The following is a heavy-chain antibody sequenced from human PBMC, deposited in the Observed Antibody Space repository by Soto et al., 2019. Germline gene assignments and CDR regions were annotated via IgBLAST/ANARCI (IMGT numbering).Heavy chain of an antibody. J-gene: IGHJ4*02. V-gene: IGHV3-23*01. CDR1: GFSFSSYA. CDR2: MSASGGTS. Sequence: EVELLESGGGLIHPGESLRLSCAASGFSFSSYAMIWVRQAPGKGLEWVSVMSASGGTSYFADSVKGRFSMSRDNSKNMFYLEMNSQRAEDTAIYFCAKGSIQYSASIDYWGQGTLVSVSS. D-gene: IGHD5-12*01. CDR3: AKGSIQYSASIDY.